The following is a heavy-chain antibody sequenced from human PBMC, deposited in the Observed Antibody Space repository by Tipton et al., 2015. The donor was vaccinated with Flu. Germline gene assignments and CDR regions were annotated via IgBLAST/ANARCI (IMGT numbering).Heavy chain of an antibody. V-gene: IGHV1-46*01. Sequence: QMQLVQSGAEVKKPGASVKVACKASGYTFTTHYIHWVRQAPGQGLEWMGIINPSGGSTTYAQIFQGRVTMTRDTSTTTVYMELSSLRSEDTAEYYCARGLSAQDWYFDLWGRGTLVTVSA. J-gene: IGHJ2*01. CDR1: GYTFTTHY. CDR3: ARGLSAQDWYFDL. CDR2: INPSGGST.